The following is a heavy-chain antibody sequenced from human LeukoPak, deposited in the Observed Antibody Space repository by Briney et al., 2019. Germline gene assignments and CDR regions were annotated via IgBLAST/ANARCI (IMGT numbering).Heavy chain of an antibody. D-gene: IGHD3-9*01. J-gene: IGHJ5*02. V-gene: IGHV4-4*09. CDR2: IYTSGST. Sequence: SETLSLTCTVSGGSISSYYWSWIRQPPGKGLVWIGYIYTSGSTNYNPSLKSRVTISVDTSKNQFSLKLSSVTAADTAVYYCARLAYYDILTADAGWFDPWGQGTLVTVSS. CDR3: ARLAYYDILTADAGWFDP. CDR1: GGSISSYY.